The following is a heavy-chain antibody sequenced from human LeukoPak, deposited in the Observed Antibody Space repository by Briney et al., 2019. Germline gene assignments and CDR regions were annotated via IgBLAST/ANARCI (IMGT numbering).Heavy chain of an antibody. CDR3: AKVATMVRGVRYYFDY. V-gene: IGHV3-23*01. CDR1: GFTFSSYG. D-gene: IGHD3-10*01. J-gene: IGHJ4*02. CDR2: ISGSGGST. Sequence: GGSLRLSCAASGFTFSSYGMSWVRQAPGKGLEWVSAISGSGGSTYYADSVKGRFTISRDNSKNTLYLQMNSPRAEDTAVYYCAKVATMVRGVRYYFDYWGQGTLVTVSS.